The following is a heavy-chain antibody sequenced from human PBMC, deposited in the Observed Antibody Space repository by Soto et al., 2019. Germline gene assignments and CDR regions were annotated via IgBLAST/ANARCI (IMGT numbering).Heavy chain of an antibody. D-gene: IGHD3-10*01. V-gene: IGHV4-4*02. CDR2: IYHSGST. CDR3: AGGGTYYYGSGSYLLFDY. J-gene: IGHJ4*02. CDR1: GGSISSSNW. Sequence: QVQLQESGPGLVKPSGTLPLTCAVSGGSISSSNWWSWVRQPPGKGLEWIGEIYHSGSTNYNPSLKSRVTISVDKSKNQFSLKLSSVTAADTAVYYCAGGGTYYYGSGSYLLFDYWGQGTLVTVSS.